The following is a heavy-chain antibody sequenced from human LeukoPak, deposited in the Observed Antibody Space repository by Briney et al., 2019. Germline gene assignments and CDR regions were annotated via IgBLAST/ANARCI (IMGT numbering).Heavy chain of an antibody. CDR2: ISTVNGNT. CDR1: GYTFSSYT. Sequence: ASVKVSCKASGYTFSSYTMHWVRQAPGQRLEWMGWISTVNGNTKYSQKFQDRVTITMDTSASTAYMDLSSLTSEDTAVYYCARQGAAGPKFDCWGQGTLVTVSS. CDR3: ARQGAAGPKFDC. D-gene: IGHD6-13*01. J-gene: IGHJ4*02. V-gene: IGHV1-3*04.